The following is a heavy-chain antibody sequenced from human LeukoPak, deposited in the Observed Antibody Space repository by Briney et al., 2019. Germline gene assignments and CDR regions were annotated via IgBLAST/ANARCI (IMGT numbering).Heavy chain of an antibody. J-gene: IGHJ4*02. CDR2: IKQDGSEK. Sequence: PGGSLRLPCAASGFTFSSYWMSWVRQAPGKGLEWVANIKQDGSEKYYVDSVKGRFTIPRDNAKNSLYLQMNSLRAEDTAVYYCARDQRYCSSSSCPWGPFDYWGQGTLVTVSS. CDR1: GFTFSSYW. D-gene: IGHD2-2*01. V-gene: IGHV3-7*05. CDR3: ARDQRYCSSSSCPWGPFDY.